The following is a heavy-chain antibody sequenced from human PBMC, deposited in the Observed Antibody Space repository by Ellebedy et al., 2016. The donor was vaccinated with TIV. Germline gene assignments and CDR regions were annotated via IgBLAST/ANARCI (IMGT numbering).Heavy chain of an antibody. CDR1: GLTFSHYG. CDR3: AKDQGVEDWLDAFDI. Sequence: GGSLRLXCAVSGLTFSHYGMNWVRQAPGKGLEWVSGSSGRSSITYYADSVKGRFTISRDNSKNTLYLQMNSMRAEDTAVYYCAKDQGVEDWLDAFDIWGQGTMVTVSS. J-gene: IGHJ3*02. CDR2: SSGRSSIT. D-gene: IGHD5-12*01. V-gene: IGHV3-23*01.